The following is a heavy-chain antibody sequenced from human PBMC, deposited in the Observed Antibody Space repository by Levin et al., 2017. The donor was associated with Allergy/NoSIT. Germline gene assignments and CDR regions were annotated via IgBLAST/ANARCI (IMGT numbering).Heavy chain of an antibody. CDR3: AREVRDYIWGSLPDRGAFDI. V-gene: IGHV4-39*02. CDR1: GGSISSSSYY. Sequence: SETLSLTCTVSGGSISSSSYYWGWIRQPPGKGLEWIGSIYYSGSTYYNPSLKSRVTISVDTSKNQFSLKLSSVTAADTAVYYCAREVRDYIWGSLPDRGAFDIWGQGTMVTVSS. D-gene: IGHD3-16*01. J-gene: IGHJ3*02. CDR2: IYYSGST.